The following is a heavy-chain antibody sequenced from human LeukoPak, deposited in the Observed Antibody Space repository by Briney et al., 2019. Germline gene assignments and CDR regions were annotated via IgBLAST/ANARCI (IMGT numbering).Heavy chain of an antibody. CDR3: ATPHKDY. CDR2: INPNSGGT. CDR1: GYTFTSYA. V-gene: IGHV1-2*02. J-gene: IGHJ4*02. Sequence: ASVKVSCKASGYTFTSYAMNWVRQAPGQGLEWMGWINPNSGGTNYAQKFQGRVTMTRDTSISTAYMELSRLRSDDTAVYYCATPHKDYWGQGTLVTVSS.